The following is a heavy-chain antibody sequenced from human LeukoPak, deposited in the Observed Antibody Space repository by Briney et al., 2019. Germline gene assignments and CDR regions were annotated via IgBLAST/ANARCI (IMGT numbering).Heavy chain of an antibody. CDR2: ARITANSYTT. D-gene: IGHD2-21*01. Sequence: PGGSLRLSCVASGFTFSDHYMDWVRQAPGKGLEWVGRARITANSYTTEYADYAASVEGRFTISRDDSKNSLYLQMNSLKIEDTAVYYCHSIQVGTDYWGQGTLVTVSS. V-gene: IGHV3-72*01. CDR3: HSIQVGTDY. CDR1: GFTFSDHY. J-gene: IGHJ4*02.